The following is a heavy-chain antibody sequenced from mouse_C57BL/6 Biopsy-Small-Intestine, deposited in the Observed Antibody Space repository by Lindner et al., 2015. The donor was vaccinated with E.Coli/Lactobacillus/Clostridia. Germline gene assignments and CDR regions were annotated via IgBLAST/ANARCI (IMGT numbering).Heavy chain of an antibody. CDR3: ARRGFYYYDYDDY. D-gene: IGHD2-4*01. CDR1: GYTFTGYW. CDR2: ILPGSGST. V-gene: IGHV1-9*01. J-gene: IGHJ2*01. Sequence: QLQESGAELMKPGASVKLSCKATGYTFTGYWIEWVKQRPGHGLEWIGEILPGSGSTNYNEKFKGKATFTADTSSNTAYTQLSSLTTEDSAIYYCARRGFYYYDYDDYWGQGTTLTVSS.